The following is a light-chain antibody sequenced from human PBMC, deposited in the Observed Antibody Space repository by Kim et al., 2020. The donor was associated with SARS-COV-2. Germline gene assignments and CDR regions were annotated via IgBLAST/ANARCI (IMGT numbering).Light chain of an antibody. CDR3: QQYNNWPPT. CDR1: QSVSSN. Sequence: VAAGERATLSCGASQSVSSNLAWYQQKPGQAPRLLIDGASTRATGIPARFSGSGSGTEFTLTISSLQSEDFAVYYCQQYNNWPPTFGQGTKVDIK. CDR2: GAS. J-gene: IGKJ1*01. V-gene: IGKV3-15*01.